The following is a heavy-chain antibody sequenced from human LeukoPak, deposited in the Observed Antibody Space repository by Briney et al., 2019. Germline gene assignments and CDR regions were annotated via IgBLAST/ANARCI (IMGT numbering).Heavy chain of an antibody. D-gene: IGHD2-2*01. Sequence: ASVKVSCKASGYTFTSYDINWVRQATGQGLEWMGWMNPNSGNTGYAQKFQGRVTITRNTSISTAYMELSSLRSEDTAVYYCARGWRSSWCSSTSCYHDAFDIWGQGTMVTVSS. V-gene: IGHV1-8*03. CDR2: MNPNSGNT. J-gene: IGHJ3*02. CDR3: ARGWRSSWCSSTSCYHDAFDI. CDR1: GYTFTSYD.